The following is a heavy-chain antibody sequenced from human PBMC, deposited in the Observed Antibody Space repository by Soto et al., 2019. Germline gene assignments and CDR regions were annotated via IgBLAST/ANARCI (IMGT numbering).Heavy chain of an antibody. V-gene: IGHV1-18*04. Sequence: ASVKVSCKASGYTFTSYGISWVRQAPGQGLEWMGWISAYNGNTNYAQKLQGRVTMTTDTSTSTAYMELRSLRSDDTAVYYCARDLSCSGGSCYMGADYSYYYGMDVWGQGTTVTVSS. J-gene: IGHJ6*02. D-gene: IGHD2-15*01. CDR3: ARDLSCSGGSCYMGADYSYYYGMDV. CDR1: GYTFTSYG. CDR2: ISAYNGNT.